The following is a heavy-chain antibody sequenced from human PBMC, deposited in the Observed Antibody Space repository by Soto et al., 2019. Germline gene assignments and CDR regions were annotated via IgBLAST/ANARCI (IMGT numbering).Heavy chain of an antibody. D-gene: IGHD6-19*01. J-gene: IGHJ4*02. Sequence: QVQLVQSGAEVKKPGASVKVSCKASGYTFTSYGISWVRQAPGQGLEWMGWVNAYNGNTNYAQKFQGRVTMTTDTSTSTAYLERRSLSSADTAAYYCAREAVSGRTGFDYWGQGTLVTVSS. CDR3: AREAVSGRTGFDY. CDR1: GYTFTSYG. CDR2: VNAYNGNT. V-gene: IGHV1-18*01.